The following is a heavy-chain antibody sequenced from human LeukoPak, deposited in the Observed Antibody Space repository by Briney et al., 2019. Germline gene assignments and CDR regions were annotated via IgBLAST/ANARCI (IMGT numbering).Heavy chain of an antibody. CDR3: ARGIYSWNGEYLDY. D-gene: IGHD1-26*01. J-gene: IGHJ4*02. Sequence: SETLPLTCTVTGGSLSSCSYYWRWLRQPAGKELAGLGRFYTGGSTNYNPALKSRGTISVDTSKNQFSLKLSSVTAADTAVYYCARGIYSWNGEYLDYWGQGTLGIVS. CDR2: FYTGGST. CDR1: GGSLSSCSYY. V-gene: IGHV4-61*02.